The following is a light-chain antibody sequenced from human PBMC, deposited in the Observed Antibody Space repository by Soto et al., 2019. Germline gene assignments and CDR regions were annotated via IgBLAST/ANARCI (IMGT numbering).Light chain of an antibody. Sequence: EIVLTQFPGALSLSPGERVTLSCRASQTVSNTYLAWYQQKRVQAPKFLIYGASNRATGIPDRFSGSGSGTDFTVSVRRLEPEDFAVYYCQQYCALPPNFGGGTKVPVK. V-gene: IGKV3-20*01. CDR1: QTVSNTY. CDR2: GAS. CDR3: QQYCALPPN. J-gene: IGKJ4*01.